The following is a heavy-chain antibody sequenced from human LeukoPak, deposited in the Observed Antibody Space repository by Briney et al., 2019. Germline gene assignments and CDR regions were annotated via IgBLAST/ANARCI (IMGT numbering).Heavy chain of an antibody. V-gene: IGHV1-69*13. CDR3: ATLGYCSSTSCYGDSYYYYYMDV. J-gene: IGHJ6*03. Sequence: ASVKVSCKASGGTFSSYAISWVRQAPGQGLEWMGGIVPIFGTANYAQKFQGRVTITADESTSTAYMELSSLRSEDTAVYYCATLGYCSSTSCYGDSYYYYYMDVWGKGTTVTIS. CDR1: GGTFSSYA. D-gene: IGHD2-2*01. CDR2: IVPIFGTA.